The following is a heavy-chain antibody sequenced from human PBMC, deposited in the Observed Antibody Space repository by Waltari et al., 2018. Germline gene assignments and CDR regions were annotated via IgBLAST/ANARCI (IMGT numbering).Heavy chain of an antibody. CDR3: ARSVDIAMPEDY. D-gene: IGHD5-18*01. V-gene: IGHV1-2*06. Sequence: QVQLVQSGAEVKKHGASVKVSCKASGYTFTGYYMHWVRQSPGQGLEWKGRVNPNSGGTNYAQKFEGRVTMTRDTAISTAYMELSRLRADDTAVYYCARSVDIAMPEDYWGQGTLVTVSS. CDR1: GYTFTGYY. CDR2: VNPNSGGT. J-gene: IGHJ4*02.